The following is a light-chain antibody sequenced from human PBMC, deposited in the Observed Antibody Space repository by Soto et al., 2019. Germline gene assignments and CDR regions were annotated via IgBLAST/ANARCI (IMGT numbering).Light chain of an antibody. CDR2: AAS. J-gene: IGKJ2*01. Sequence: DLQMTQSPSSLSASVGDRVTITCRASQSISSYLNWYQQKPGKAPKLLIYAASSLQSGVPSRFSGSGSGTAFTLTISSLQPEDFATYYCQQSYSTPYTFDQGTKLEIK. CDR3: QQSYSTPYT. CDR1: QSISSY. V-gene: IGKV1-39*01.